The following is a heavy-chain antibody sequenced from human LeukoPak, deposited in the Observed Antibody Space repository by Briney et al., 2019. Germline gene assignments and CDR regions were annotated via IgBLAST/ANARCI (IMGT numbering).Heavy chain of an antibody. CDR3: VKMWEPTSVTTDY. CDR1: GFTFSAHA. J-gene: IGHJ4*02. Sequence: LPGGSLRLSCAASGFTFSAHAMTWVRQAPGKGLEWVSAISDGGVSTVYADSVKGRFTISRDNSRSTFYLQMNNLRGDDTAVYYCVKMWEPTSVTTDYWGRGALVTVSS. CDR2: ISDGGVST. D-gene: IGHD4-17*01. V-gene: IGHV3-23*01.